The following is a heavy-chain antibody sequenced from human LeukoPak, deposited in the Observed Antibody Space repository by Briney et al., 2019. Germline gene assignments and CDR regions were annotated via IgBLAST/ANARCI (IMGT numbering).Heavy chain of an antibody. J-gene: IGHJ5*02. D-gene: IGHD3-22*01. Sequence: PSQTLSLTCTVSGGSISSGDYYWRWIRQPPGKGLEWIGYTYYSGSTYYNPSLKSRATISVGTSKNQFSLKLTSVTAADTAVYYCARPYYYDSRIDPWGQGTLVTVSS. CDR3: ARPYYYDSRIDP. CDR2: TYYSGST. V-gene: IGHV4-30-4*01. CDR1: GGSISSGDYY.